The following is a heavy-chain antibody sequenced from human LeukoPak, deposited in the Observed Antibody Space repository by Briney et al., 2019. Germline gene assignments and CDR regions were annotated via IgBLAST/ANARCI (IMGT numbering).Heavy chain of an antibody. D-gene: IGHD3-10*01. CDR3: ARHRAIGVRGVPWVGPNWFDP. CDR2: IYPGDSDT. Sequence: GESLKISCKGSGYRFTSHWIGWVRQMPGKGLEWMGIIYPGDSDTRYSPSFQDQVTISADKSISTAYLQWSSLKASDTAMYYCARHRAIGVRGVPWVGPNWFDPWGQGTLVTVSS. J-gene: IGHJ5*02. CDR1: GYRFTSHW. V-gene: IGHV5-51*01.